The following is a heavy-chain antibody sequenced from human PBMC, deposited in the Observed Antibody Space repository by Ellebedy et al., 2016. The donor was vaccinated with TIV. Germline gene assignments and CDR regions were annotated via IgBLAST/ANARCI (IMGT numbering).Heavy chain of an antibody. CDR2: ISGSGGST. Sequence: GESLKISXAASGFTFSSYSMSWVRQAPGKGLEWVSAISGSGGSTYYADSVKGRFTISRDNSKNTLYLQMNSLRAEDTAVYYCAKDLRAEFPPPDYFDYWGQGTLVTVSS. J-gene: IGHJ4*01. V-gene: IGHV3-23*01. CDR3: AKDLRAEFPPPDYFDY. CDR1: GFTFSSYS. D-gene: IGHD3-10*01.